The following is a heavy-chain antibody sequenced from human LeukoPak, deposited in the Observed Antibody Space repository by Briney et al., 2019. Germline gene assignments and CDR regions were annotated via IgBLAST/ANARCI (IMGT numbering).Heavy chain of an antibody. CDR2: VSKSGST. Sequence: SETLSLTCTVPGGSISSNFWLWIRKAPGKGLEWLGYVSKSGSTNYNPSLQSRITISVDTSKNQFFLKLTSVTAADTAVYFCARDDYGVFDAFDVWGQGTVVTVSS. J-gene: IGHJ3*01. CDR3: ARDDYGVFDAFDV. CDR1: GGSISSNF. D-gene: IGHD3-16*01. V-gene: IGHV4-4*08.